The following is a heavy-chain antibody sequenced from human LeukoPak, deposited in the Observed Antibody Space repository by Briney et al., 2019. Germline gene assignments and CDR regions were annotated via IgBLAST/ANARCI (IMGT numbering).Heavy chain of an antibody. CDR1: GYTFVNYG. J-gene: IGHJ4*02. Sequence: PMASVKVSCKASGYTFVNYGFSWVRQAPGQGLEWMGWINTYTGNTNYSQNFQGRVTMTTDAPTNTAYMELRSLRSDDTAVYYCARDFLFGGKSHDPKGIDSWGQGTLVTVSS. V-gene: IGHV1-18*01. D-gene: IGHD4-23*01. CDR2: INTYTGNT. CDR3: ARDFLFGGKSHDPKGIDS.